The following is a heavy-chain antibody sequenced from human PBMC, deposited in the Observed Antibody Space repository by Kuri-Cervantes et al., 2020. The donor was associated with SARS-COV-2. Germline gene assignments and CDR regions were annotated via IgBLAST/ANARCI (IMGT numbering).Heavy chain of an antibody. Sequence: ASVQVSCKASGYTFTSYGISWVRQAPGQGLEWMGWISAYSGGTNYAQKFQGWVTMTRDTSITTAYMEVSRSDDSAVYYCARGWGPGNFDSWGQGTLVTVSS. CDR1: GYTFTSYG. CDR3: ARGWGPGNFDS. CDR2: ISAYSGGT. V-gene: IGHV1-2*04. J-gene: IGHJ4*02. D-gene: IGHD7-27*01.